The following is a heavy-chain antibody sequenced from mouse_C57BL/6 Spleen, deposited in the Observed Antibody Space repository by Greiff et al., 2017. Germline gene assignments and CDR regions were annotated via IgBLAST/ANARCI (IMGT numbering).Heavy chain of an antibody. V-gene: IGHV5-17*01. CDR3: ARPEVYYGQGSAMDY. D-gene: IGHD2-1*01. Sequence: EVQRVESGGGLVKPGGSLKLSCAASGFTFSDYGMHWVRQAPEKGLEWVAYISSGSSTIYYADTVKGRFTISRDNARNTLFLQMTSLRSEDTAMYYCARPEVYYGQGSAMDYWGQGTSVTVSS. CDR1: GFTFSDYG. J-gene: IGHJ4*01. CDR2: ISSGSSTI.